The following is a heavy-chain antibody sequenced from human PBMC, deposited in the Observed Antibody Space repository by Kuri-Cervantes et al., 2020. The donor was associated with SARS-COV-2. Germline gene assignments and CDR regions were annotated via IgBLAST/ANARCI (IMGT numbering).Heavy chain of an antibody. CDR2: INPNSGGT. V-gene: IGHV1-2*04. D-gene: IGHD3-22*01. J-gene: IGHJ4*02. CDR3: ARADHYYDSSGYSQETFDY. Sequence: ASVNVTFKASGYTFTGYYMHWVRQAPGQGLEWMGWINPNSGGTNYAQKFQGWVTMTRDTSISTAYMELSRQSSDDTAVYYCARADHYYDSSGYSQETFDYWGQGTLVTVSS. CDR1: GYTFTGYY.